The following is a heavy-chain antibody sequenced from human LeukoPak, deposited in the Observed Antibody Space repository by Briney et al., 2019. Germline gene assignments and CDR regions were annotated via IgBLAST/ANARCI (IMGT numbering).Heavy chain of an antibody. Sequence: GGSLRLSCAASGFSVNNNYMNWVRQAPGKGLECVSYIDNFGITYYADSVTGRFTISRGSSRNTVYLQMNSLRADDTAVYYCAGGTYYGTGSRPGYLNYWGLGTLVTVSS. CDR3: AGGTYYGTGSRPGYLNY. V-gene: IGHV3-53*01. CDR2: IDNFGIT. CDR1: GFSVNNNY. J-gene: IGHJ4*02. D-gene: IGHD3-10*01.